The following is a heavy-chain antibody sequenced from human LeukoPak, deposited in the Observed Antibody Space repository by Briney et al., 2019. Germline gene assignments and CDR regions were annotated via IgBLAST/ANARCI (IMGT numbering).Heavy chain of an antibody. CDR1: GFTFSSYS. D-gene: IGHD2-21*01. V-gene: IGHV3-21*01. J-gene: IGHJ4*02. Sequence: PGGSLRLSCAASGFTFSSYSMTWVRQAPGKGLEWVSSFTSRSRSIYYADSVKGRFTISRDNAKESLYLQMNSLRAEDTAVYYCARGEVTIAELWYWGQGTLVTVSS. CDR3: ARGEVTIAELWY. CDR2: FTSRSRSI.